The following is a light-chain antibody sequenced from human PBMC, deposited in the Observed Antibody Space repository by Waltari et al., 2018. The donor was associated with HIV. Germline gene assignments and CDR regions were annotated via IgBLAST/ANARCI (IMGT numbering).Light chain of an antibody. CDR2: QDM. J-gene: IGLJ2*01. CDR3: QTWYSSTVF. Sequence: LTQPSSVSVFPGQTAPLTCSGYYLGNHYISWYQKKPGQAPLHVIYQDMKRPSGIPERFSGFNSGNTATLTIAGAQTLDEADYYCQTWYSSTVFFGGGTRLTVL. V-gene: IGLV3-1*01. CDR1: YLGNHY.